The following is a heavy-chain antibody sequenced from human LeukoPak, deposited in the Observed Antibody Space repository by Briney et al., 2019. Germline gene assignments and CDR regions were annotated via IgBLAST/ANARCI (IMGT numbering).Heavy chain of an antibody. V-gene: IGHV4-61*02. D-gene: IGHD6-13*01. CDR1: GGSISSGSYY. CDR2: IYTSGST. Sequence: SETLSLTCTVSGGSISSGSYYWSWIRQPAGKGLEWIGRIYTSGSTNYNPSLKSRVTISVDTSKNQFSLKLSSVTAADTAVYYCARRGIYSSHYYFDYWGQGTLVTVSS. J-gene: IGHJ4*02. CDR3: ARRGIYSSHYYFDY.